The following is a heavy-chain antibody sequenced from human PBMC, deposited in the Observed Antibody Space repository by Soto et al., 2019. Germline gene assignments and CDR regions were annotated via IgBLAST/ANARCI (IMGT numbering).Heavy chain of an antibody. D-gene: IGHD1-1*01. V-gene: IGHV1-69*06. CDR3: ARVQLERETLHYYYGMDV. CDR2: IIPIFGTA. Sequence: QVQLVQSGAEVKEPGSSVKVSCKASGGTFSSYAISWVRQAPGQGLEWMGGIIPIFGTANYAQKFQGRVTITADKSTSTAYMELSSLRSEDTAVYYCARVQLERETLHYYYGMDVWGQGTTVTVSS. CDR1: GGTFSSYA. J-gene: IGHJ6*02.